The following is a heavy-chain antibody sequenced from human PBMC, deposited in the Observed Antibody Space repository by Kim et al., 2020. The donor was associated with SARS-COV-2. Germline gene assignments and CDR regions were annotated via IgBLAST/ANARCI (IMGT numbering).Heavy chain of an antibody. CDR2: INAGNGNT. V-gene: IGHV1-3*01. Sequence: ASVKVSCKASGYTFTSYAMHWVRQAPGQRLEWMGWINAGNGNTKYSQKFQGRVTITRDTSASTAYMELSSLRSEDTAVYYCWYYYDSSRDAFDIWGQGTMVTVSS. J-gene: IGHJ3*02. CDR3: WYYYDSSRDAFDI. CDR1: GYTFTSYA. D-gene: IGHD3-22*01.